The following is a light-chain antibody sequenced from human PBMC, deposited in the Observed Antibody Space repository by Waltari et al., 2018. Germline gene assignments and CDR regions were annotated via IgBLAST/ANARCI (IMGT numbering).Light chain of an antibody. CDR1: QSIFYRPNNKHA. Sequence: DIVVTQSPNSLAVSLGARATVYCKSSQSIFYRPNNKHALAWYQQKPGQPPKLLIYWASLRQSGVPDRFSGSGSGTDFTLPISSLQPEDVAVYYCHQYATPPLGFGGGTKVEIK. CDR2: WAS. J-gene: IGKJ4*01. V-gene: IGKV4-1*01. CDR3: HQYATPPLG.